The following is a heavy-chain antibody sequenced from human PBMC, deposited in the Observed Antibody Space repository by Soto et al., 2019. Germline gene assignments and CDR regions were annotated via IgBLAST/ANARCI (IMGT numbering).Heavy chain of an antibody. CDR1: GFTFSSYA. CDR3: ARVEMPPTAIDYYYYGMDV. V-gene: IGHV3-48*03. D-gene: IGHD5-18*01. CDR2: ISSSGGTI. Sequence: GGSLRLSCAAPGFTFSSYAMSWVRQAPGKGLEWVSYISSSGGTIYYADSVKGRFAISRDNAKNSLYLQMNSLRAEDTAVYYCARVEMPPTAIDYYYYGMDVWGQGTTVTVSS. J-gene: IGHJ6*02.